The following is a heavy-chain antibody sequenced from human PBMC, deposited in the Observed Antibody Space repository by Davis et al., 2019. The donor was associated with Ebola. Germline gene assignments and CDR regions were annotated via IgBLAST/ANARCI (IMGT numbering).Heavy chain of an antibody. Sequence: GESLKISCAASGFTFSSYWMSWVRQAPGKGLEWVANIKQDGSEKYYVDSVKGRFTISRDNAKNSLNLQMNSLRAEDTAVYYCARGCIAAAGTDYWGQGTLVTVSS. V-gene: IGHV3-7*03. D-gene: IGHD6-13*01. J-gene: IGHJ4*02. CDR3: ARGCIAAAGTDY. CDR2: IKQDGSEK. CDR1: GFTFSSYW.